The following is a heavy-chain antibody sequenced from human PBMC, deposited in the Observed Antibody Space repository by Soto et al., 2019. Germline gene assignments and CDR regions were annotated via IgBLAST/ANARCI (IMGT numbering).Heavy chain of an antibody. CDR3: ARYSNNWFQTEGMDV. D-gene: IGHD6-13*01. V-gene: IGHV4-4*07. J-gene: IGHJ6*02. Sequence: SETLSLTCTVSVDSITTYYWSWIRQPAGKGLEWIGRIDASGNTNYNPFLNSRVTMSIDTSKKQFSLKLTSVTAADTAIYYCARYSNNWFQTEGMDVWGQGTTVTVSS. CDR2: IDASGNT. CDR1: VDSITTYY.